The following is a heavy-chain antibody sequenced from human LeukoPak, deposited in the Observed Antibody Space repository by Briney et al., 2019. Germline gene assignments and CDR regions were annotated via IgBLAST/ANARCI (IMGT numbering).Heavy chain of an antibody. CDR1: GFTFSSYA. J-gene: IGHJ4*02. D-gene: IGHD3-10*01. CDR2: ISGSGGST. V-gene: IGHV3-23*01. Sequence: GGSLRLSCAASGFTFSSYAMSWVRQAPGKGLEWVSAISGSGGSTYYADSVKGRFTISRDNSKNTLYLQMNSLRAEDTAVYYCAAPFYYYGSGSYYNNPFDYWGQGTLVTVSS. CDR3: AAPFYYYGSGSYYNNPFDY.